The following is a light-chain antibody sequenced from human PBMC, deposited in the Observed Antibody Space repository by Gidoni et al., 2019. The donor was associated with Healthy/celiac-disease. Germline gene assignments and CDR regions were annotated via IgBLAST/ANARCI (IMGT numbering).Light chain of an antibody. Sequence: QSALTQPPSASGSPGQSVTISCTGSYSDIGTYNYVSWYQQHPAKAPKLIIYEAVKRPSGVPDRFSGATSFNTASLTVSGLQADDEADYFCSSYAGANNWVFGGGTKLTVL. CDR1: YSDIGTYNY. CDR3: SSYAGANNWV. CDR2: EAV. V-gene: IGLV2-8*01. J-gene: IGLJ3*02.